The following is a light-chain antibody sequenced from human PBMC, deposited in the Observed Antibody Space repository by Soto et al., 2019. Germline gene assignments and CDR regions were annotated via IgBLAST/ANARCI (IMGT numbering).Light chain of an antibody. Sequence: EIVLRQSPATLSLSPGERATLSCRASQSISDSYLAWYQQKPGQAPSLLIYDTSSRATGIPDRFSGSGSGTDFALTISRVEPEDCAMYFCQQYGSSPGTFGQGTKVDI. CDR2: DTS. CDR1: QSISDSY. CDR3: QQYGSSPGT. V-gene: IGKV3-20*01. J-gene: IGKJ1*01.